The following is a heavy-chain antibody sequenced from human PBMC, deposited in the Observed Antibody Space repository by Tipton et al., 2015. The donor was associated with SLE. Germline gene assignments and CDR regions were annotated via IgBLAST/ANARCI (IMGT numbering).Heavy chain of an antibody. V-gene: IGHV3-30*02. CDR3: AKDFNWFDGP. J-gene: IGHJ4*02. CDR2: VSYDGRHI. CDR1: RLSFSTSG. Sequence: SLRLSCVASRLSFSTSGMFWVRQAPGKGLEWVAFVSYDGRHIYYADSVKGRFIISRDNSKDTLYLQMNSLRPEDTSIYYCAKDFNWFDGPWGQGTLVTVSS. D-gene: IGHD3-9*01.